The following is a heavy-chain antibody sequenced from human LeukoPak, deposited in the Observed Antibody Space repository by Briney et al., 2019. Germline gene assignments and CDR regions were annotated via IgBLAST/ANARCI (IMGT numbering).Heavy chain of an antibody. CDR3: ARGRVLRFLEWLLFTPYNWFDP. V-gene: IGHV1-8*01. CDR2: MIPNSGNT. J-gene: IGHJ5*02. D-gene: IGHD3-3*01. CDR1: GYTFTSYV. Sequence: ASVKVSCKASGYTFTSYVINWVRQATGQGLEWMGWMIPNSGNTGYAQKFQGRVTMTRNTSISTAYMELSSLRSEDTAVYYCARGRVLRFLEWLLFTPYNWFDPWGQGTLVTVSS.